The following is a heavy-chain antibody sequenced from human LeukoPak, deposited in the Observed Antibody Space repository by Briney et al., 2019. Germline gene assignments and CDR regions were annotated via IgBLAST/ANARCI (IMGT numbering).Heavy chain of an antibody. D-gene: IGHD2-2*01. J-gene: IGHJ3*02. CDR2: ISYDGANK. CDR3: ARESIVVVPTTMDDASDI. CDR1: GFTFSSYG. V-gene: IGHV3-30*03. Sequence: GGSLRLSCAAFGFTFSSYGMHWVRQAPGKGLEWVAVISYDGANKYYADSVKGRFTISRDNAKNALYLQMHSLRVEDTAVYYCARESIVVVPTTMDDASDIWGQGTMVTVSS.